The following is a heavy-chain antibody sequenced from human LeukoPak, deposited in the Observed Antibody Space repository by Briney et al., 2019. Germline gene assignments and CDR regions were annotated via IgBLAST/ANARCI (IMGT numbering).Heavy chain of an antibody. CDR3: ARSRRDYYDSSGYYGVGFDY. J-gene: IGHJ4*02. V-gene: IGHV4-59*01. CDR2: IYYSGST. D-gene: IGHD3-22*01. CDR1: GGSISSYY. Sequence: SETLSLTCTVSGGSISSYYWSWIRQPPGKGLEWIGYIYYSGSTNYNPSLKSRVTISVDTSKNQFSLKLSSVTAADTAVYYCARSRRDYYDSSGYYGVGFDYWGQGTLVTVSS.